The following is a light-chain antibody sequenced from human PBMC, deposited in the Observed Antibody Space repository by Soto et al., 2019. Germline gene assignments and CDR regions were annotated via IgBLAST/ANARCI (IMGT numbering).Light chain of an antibody. CDR1: SSDVGGYNY. CDR3: SSYTSSSPLV. J-gene: IGLJ2*01. V-gene: IGLV2-14*01. Sequence: QSVLTQPASVSGSPGQSITISCTGTSSDVGGYNYVSWYQQHPGKAPKLMIYDVSNRPSGVSNRFSGSKSGNKASLTISGLQSEYEADYYCSSYTSSSPLVFGGGTKLPVL. CDR2: DVS.